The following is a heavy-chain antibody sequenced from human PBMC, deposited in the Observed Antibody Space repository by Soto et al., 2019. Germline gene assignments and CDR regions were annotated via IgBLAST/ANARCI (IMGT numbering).Heavy chain of an antibody. CDR1: GFTFSSYA. D-gene: IGHD2-15*01. CDR3: AKAGGRDYYYYYMDV. CDR2: ISGSGGST. Sequence: EVQLLESGGGLVQPGGSLRLSCAASGFTFSSYAMSWVRQAPGKGLEWVSAISGSGGSTYYADSVKGRFTISRDNSKNTLYLQMNSLRAEDTAVDYCAKAGGRDYYYYYMDVWGKGTTVTVSS. V-gene: IGHV3-23*01. J-gene: IGHJ6*03.